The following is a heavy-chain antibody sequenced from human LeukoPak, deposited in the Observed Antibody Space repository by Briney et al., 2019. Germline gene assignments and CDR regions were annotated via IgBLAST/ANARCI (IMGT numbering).Heavy chain of an antibody. D-gene: IGHD2-15*01. Sequence: ASVKVSCKASGYTFTSYAMHWVRQAPGQRLEWMGWINAGNGNTKYSQKFQGRVTITRDTSASTAYMELSSLRSDDTAVYYCARDIGYCSGGTCSPYCDYWGQGTLVTVSS. J-gene: IGHJ4*02. CDR3: ARDIGYCSGGTCSPYCDY. V-gene: IGHV1-3*01. CDR1: GYTFTSYA. CDR2: INAGNGNT.